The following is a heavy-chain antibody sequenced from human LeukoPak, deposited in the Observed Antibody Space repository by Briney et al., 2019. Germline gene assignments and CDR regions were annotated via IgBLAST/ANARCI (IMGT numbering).Heavy chain of an antibody. D-gene: IGHD5-18*01. Sequence: ASVKVSCKASGYTFTGYYLHWVRQAPGQGLEWMGCIDPNGGDTNYAQDFQGRVTMTRDTSISTAYMELSRLRSDDTAVYYCARAAGGIRGYSYGTYFDYWGQGTLVTVSS. CDR3: ARAAGGIRGYSYGTYFDY. J-gene: IGHJ4*02. CDR2: IDPNGGDT. CDR1: GYTFTGYY. V-gene: IGHV1-2*02.